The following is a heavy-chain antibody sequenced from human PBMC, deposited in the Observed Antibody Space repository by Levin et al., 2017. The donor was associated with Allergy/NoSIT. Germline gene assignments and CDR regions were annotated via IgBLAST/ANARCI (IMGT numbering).Heavy chain of an antibody. CDR3: ANLDSSAYYRGTTLHY. Sequence: SQTLSLPCTVSGGSISSYYWNWIRQPPGRGLEWIGYISYSGSTNHNPSLKSRVTISGDTSKNQFSLKVRSVTAADTAIYYCANLDSSAYYRGTTLHYWGQGTLVTVSS. CDR1: GGSISSYY. J-gene: IGHJ4*02. V-gene: IGHV4-59*01. D-gene: IGHD3-22*01. CDR2: ISYSGST.